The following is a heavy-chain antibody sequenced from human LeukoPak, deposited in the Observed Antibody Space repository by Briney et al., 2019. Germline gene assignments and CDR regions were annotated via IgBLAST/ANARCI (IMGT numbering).Heavy chain of an antibody. V-gene: IGHV3-9*01. J-gene: IGHJ6*02. CDR2: INWNGGGT. CDR1: GFIFKDYG. CDR3: AKHMIATNIDSFFGLDV. D-gene: IGHD1-26*01. Sequence: GRPLRLSCAATGFIFKDYGMPWVRQPPGRGLEWVSSINWNGGGTDYADSVKSRFTISRDNAKNSLYLQLSSLRPEDTALYYCAKHMIATNIDSFFGLDVWGQGTTVTVSS.